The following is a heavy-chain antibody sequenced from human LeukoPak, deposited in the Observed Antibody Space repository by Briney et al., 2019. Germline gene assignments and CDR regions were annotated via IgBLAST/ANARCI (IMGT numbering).Heavy chain of an antibody. J-gene: IGHJ4*02. D-gene: IGHD6-6*01. Sequence: SETLSLTCAVYGGSFSGYYWSWLRQPPGKGLEWIGEINHSGSTNYNPSLKSRVTISVDTSKNQFSLKLSSVTAADTAVYYCARGRKQLVRGYFDYWGQGALVTVSS. CDR3: ARGRKQLVRGYFDY. CDR2: INHSGST. V-gene: IGHV4-34*01. CDR1: GGSFSGYY.